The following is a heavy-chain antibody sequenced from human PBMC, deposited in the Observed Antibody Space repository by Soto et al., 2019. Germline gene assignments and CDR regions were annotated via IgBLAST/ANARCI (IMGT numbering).Heavy chain of an antibody. Sequence: SETLSLTCTASGGSISSSSYYWGWIRQPPGKGLEWIGSIYYSGSTYYNPSLKSRVTISVDTSKNQFSLKLSSVTAADTAVYYCARQRGSSWYQAEYFYRGQGTLVTVSS. J-gene: IGHJ4*02. CDR2: IYYSGST. D-gene: IGHD6-13*01. CDR1: GGSISSSSYY. V-gene: IGHV4-39*01. CDR3: ARQRGSSWYQAEYFY.